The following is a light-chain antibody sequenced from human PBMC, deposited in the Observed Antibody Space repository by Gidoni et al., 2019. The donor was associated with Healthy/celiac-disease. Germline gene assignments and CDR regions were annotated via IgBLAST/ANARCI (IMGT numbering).Light chain of an antibody. CDR3: QQSYV. V-gene: IGKV1-39*01. CDR1: QSISSY. J-gene: IGKJ4*01. CDR2: AAS. Sequence: DIQMTQSPSSLSASVGDRVTITCRASQSISSYLNWYQQKPGKAPKLLIYAASSLQSGVPSRFSGSGSGTDFTLTISSLQPEDFATYYCQQSYVFGGXTKVEIK.